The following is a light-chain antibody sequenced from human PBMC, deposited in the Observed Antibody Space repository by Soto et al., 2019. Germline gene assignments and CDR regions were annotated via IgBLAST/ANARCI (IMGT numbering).Light chain of an antibody. Sequence: DIQMTQSPSSLSTSVGDRVTITCRASQGISNYFAWYQRKPGNVPKLLIYAASTLQSGVPSRFSGSGSGTDFTLTISSLQPEDVATYYCQRYDSAPYTFGQGTKLEIK. CDR3: QRYDSAPYT. CDR2: AAS. J-gene: IGKJ2*01. CDR1: QGISNY. V-gene: IGKV1-27*01.